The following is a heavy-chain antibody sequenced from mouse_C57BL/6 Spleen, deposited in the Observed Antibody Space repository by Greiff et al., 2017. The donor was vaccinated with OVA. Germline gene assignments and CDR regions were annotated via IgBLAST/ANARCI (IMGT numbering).Heavy chain of an antibody. D-gene: IGHD2-12*01. CDR3: ARAPYYSYDYAMDY. CDR1: GYSFTGYY. Sequence: VQLQQSGPELVKPGASVKISCKASGYSFTGYYMNWVKQSPEKSLEWIGEINPSTGGTTYNQKFKAKATLTVDKSSSTAYMQLKSLTSESSAVYYCARAPYYSYDYAMDYWGQGTSVTVSS. V-gene: IGHV1-42*01. CDR2: INPSTGGT. J-gene: IGHJ4*01.